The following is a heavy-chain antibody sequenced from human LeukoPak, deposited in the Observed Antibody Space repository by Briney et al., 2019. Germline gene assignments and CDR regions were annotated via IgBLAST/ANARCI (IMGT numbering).Heavy chain of an antibody. J-gene: IGHJ1*01. CDR3: AKVGED. CDR2: ISPRGGGT. CDR1: GFTFSNYG. V-gene: IGHV3-23*01. Sequence: GGSLRLSCAASGFTFSNYGMNWVRQAPGKGLEWLSGISPRGGGTYYADSVKGRFTISRDNSKNTLYLQMNSLRAEDTAVYYCAKVGEDWGQGTLVTVSS. D-gene: IGHD3-10*01.